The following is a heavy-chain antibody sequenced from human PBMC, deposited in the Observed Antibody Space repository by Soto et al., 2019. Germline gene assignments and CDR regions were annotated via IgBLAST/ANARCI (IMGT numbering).Heavy chain of an antibody. CDR1: GGTFSSYA. J-gene: IGHJ6*02. Sequence: SVKVSCKASGGTFSSYAISWVRQAPGQGLEWMGGIIPIFGTANYAQKFQGRVTITADESTSTAYMELSSLRTEDTAVYYCARDIAARDYYYYGMDVWVQGTTVTVSS. CDR2: IIPIFGTA. V-gene: IGHV1-69*13. CDR3: ARDIAARDYYYYGMDV. D-gene: IGHD6-6*01.